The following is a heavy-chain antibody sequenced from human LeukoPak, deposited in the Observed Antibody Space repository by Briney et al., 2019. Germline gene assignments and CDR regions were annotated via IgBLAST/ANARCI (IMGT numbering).Heavy chain of an antibody. D-gene: IGHD3-16*01. Sequence: PSETLSLTCAVYGGSFSGYYWSWIRQPPGKGLEWIGEINHSGSTNYNPSLKSRVTISVDTSKNQFSLKLSSVTAADTAVYYCARAAGGSPAWVNDYWGQGTLVTVSS. J-gene: IGHJ4*02. CDR1: GGSFSGYY. CDR3: ARAAGGSPAWVNDY. CDR2: INHSGST. V-gene: IGHV4-34*01.